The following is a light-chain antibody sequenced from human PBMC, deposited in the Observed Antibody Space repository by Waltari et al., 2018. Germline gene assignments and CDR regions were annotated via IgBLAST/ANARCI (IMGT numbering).Light chain of an antibody. J-gene: IGKJ1*01. CDR2: HAS. Sequence: DIQMTQSPSSLSASVGDRVTITCQASRDINNYLNWYQQKPGKAPKLLIYHASTLETGVPSRFSGSGSGTDFVFTISRLQPEDIATYYCQHYDGVPPWTFGQGTRVDFK. V-gene: IGKV1-33*01. CDR1: RDINNY. CDR3: QHYDGVPPWT.